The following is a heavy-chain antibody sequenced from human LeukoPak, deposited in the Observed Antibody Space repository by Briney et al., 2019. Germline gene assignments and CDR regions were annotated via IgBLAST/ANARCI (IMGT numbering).Heavy chain of an antibody. CDR3: ARSPRLCSSTSCRYMDV. J-gene: IGHJ6*03. CDR2: VYDSEST. Sequence: SETLSLTCTVSGGPISSYYWSWIRQPPGKGLEWIGYVYDSESTNYNPSLKGRVAISLDTSKSQFPLRLTSVTAAHSAVYFCARSPRLCSSTSCRYMDVWGKGTTVTVSS. D-gene: IGHD2-2*01. V-gene: IGHV4-59*01. CDR1: GGPISSYY.